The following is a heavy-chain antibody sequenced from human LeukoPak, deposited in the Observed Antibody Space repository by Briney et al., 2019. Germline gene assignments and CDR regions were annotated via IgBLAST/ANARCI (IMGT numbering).Heavy chain of an antibody. Sequence: GGSLRLSCAASRFTFSSYWMHWVRQAPGKGLEWVANIKQDGSEKYYVDSVKGRFTISRENAKNSLYLQTNSLRAGDTAVYYCARDRDGDLDYWGQGTLVTVSS. V-gene: IGHV3-7*01. D-gene: IGHD4-17*01. CDR3: ARDRDGDLDY. CDR2: IKQDGSEK. J-gene: IGHJ4*02. CDR1: RFTFSSYW.